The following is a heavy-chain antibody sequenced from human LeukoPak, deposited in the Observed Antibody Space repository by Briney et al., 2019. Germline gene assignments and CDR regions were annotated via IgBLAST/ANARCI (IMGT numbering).Heavy chain of an antibody. V-gene: IGHV1-8*02. J-gene: IGHJ6*02. D-gene: IGHD3-3*01. CDR2: MNPNSGNT. Sequence: ASVQVSCKASGVTFSSYAISWVGQAPGQGLEWMGWMNPNSGNTGYAQKFQGRVTMTRTTSISTAYMQLSSLRSEDTAVYYRARGGDFWSGYYIRYYYYGMDVWGQGTTVTVSS. CDR1: GVTFSSYA. CDR3: ARGGDFWSGYYIRYYYYGMDV.